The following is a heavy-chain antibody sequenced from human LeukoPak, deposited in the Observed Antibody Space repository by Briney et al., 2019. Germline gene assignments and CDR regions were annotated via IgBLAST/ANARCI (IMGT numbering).Heavy chain of an antibody. Sequence: GASVKVSCKASGYTFTAYYMHWVRQAPGQGLEWMGWINPNSGGTNYAQKFQGRVTMTRDTSISTAYMELSRLRSDDTAVYYCARDGRYCSGGSCYYYYYYMDVWGKGTTVTISS. CDR1: GYTFTAYY. V-gene: IGHV1-2*02. J-gene: IGHJ6*03. CDR3: ARDGRYCSGGSCYYYYYYMDV. D-gene: IGHD2-15*01. CDR2: INPNSGGT.